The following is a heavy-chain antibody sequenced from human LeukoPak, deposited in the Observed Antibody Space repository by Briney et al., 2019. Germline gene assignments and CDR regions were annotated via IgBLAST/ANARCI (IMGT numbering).Heavy chain of an antibody. Sequence: PGGSLRLSWAASGFTFSDYSMNWVRQAPGKGLEWVSSISSSSSYIYYVDSVKGRFTISRDNAKNSLYLQMNSLRADDTAVYYCARDVGGYEGYFDYWGQGTLVTVSS. V-gene: IGHV3-21*01. D-gene: IGHD5-12*01. J-gene: IGHJ4*02. CDR2: ISSSSSYI. CDR3: ARDVGGYEGYFDY. CDR1: GFTFSDYS.